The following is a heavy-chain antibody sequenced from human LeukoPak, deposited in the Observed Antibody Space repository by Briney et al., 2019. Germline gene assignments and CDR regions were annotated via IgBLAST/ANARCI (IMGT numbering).Heavy chain of an antibody. CDR3: AMQFTYGDYRPAGDY. CDR2: IKQDGTET. J-gene: IGHJ4*02. CDR1: GFTFTNYW. D-gene: IGHD2-2*01. V-gene: IGHV3-7*01. Sequence: PGGSLRLACTASGFTFTNYWMSWVRQAPGHGLEWVADIKQDGTETHYIDSVKDRFTISRDNAKKSLYLQMNSLRAEDTAVYFCAMQFTYGDYRPAGDYWGQGTLVTVSS.